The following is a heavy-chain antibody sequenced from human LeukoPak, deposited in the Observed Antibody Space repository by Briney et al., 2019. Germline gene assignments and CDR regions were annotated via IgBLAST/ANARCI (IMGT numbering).Heavy chain of an antibody. Sequence: GPSVKVSCKASGYTFTGYYMHWVRQAPGQGLEWMGLINPNSGGTNYAQKFQGRVTMPRDTSISTAYMELSRLRSDDTAVYYCARDGEHCSSTSCFDYYMDVWGKGTTVTVSS. CDR3: ARDGEHCSSTSCFDYYMDV. J-gene: IGHJ6*03. CDR2: INPNSGGT. CDR1: GYTFTGYY. D-gene: IGHD2-2*01. V-gene: IGHV1-2*02.